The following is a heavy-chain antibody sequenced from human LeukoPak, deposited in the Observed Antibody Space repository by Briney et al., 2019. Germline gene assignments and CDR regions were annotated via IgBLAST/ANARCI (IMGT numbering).Heavy chain of an antibody. Sequence: RSGGSLSLSCAASGFTFSSYSMNWVRQAPGKGLEWVSSISSSSSYIYYADSVKGRFTISRDNAKNSLYLQMNSLRAEDTAVYYCAGEYYDFWSGYPSWFDPWGQGTLVTVSS. CDR1: GFTFSSYS. V-gene: IGHV3-21*01. CDR2: ISSSSSYI. J-gene: IGHJ5*02. CDR3: AGEYYDFWSGYPSWFDP. D-gene: IGHD3-3*01.